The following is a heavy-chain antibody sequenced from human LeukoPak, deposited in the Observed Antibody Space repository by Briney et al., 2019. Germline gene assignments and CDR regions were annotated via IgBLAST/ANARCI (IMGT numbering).Heavy chain of an antibody. J-gene: IGHJ4*02. CDR3: ASTLYGSGSYYRTY. CDR2: IYSGGST. CDR1: GFTVSSNY. Sequence: GGSLRLSCAASGFTVSSNYMSWVRQAPGKGLEWVSVIYSGGSTYYADSVKGRFTISRDNSKNTLYLQMNSLRAEDTAVYYCASTLYGSGSYYRTYWGQGTLVTVSS. V-gene: IGHV3-66*01. D-gene: IGHD3-10*01.